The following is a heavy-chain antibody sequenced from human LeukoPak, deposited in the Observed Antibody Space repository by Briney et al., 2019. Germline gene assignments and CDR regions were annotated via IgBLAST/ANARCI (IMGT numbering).Heavy chain of an antibody. CDR2: ISWNSGSI. V-gene: IGHV3-9*01. CDR1: GFTFDDYA. J-gene: IGHJ4*02. Sequence: PGGSLRLSCAASGFTFDDYAMHWVRQAPGKGLEWVSGISWNSGSIGYADSVKGRFTISRGNAKNSLYLQMNSLRAEDTALYYCAKGVDVWGQGTLVTVSS. D-gene: IGHD2-8*01. CDR3: AKGVDV.